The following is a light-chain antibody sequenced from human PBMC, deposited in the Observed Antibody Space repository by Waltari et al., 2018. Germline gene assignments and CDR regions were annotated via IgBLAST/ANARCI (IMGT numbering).Light chain of an antibody. CDR2: GAS. J-gene: IGKJ1*01. V-gene: IGKV3-20*01. Sequence: IVLTQSPGTLSLSPGGRATLSCRASQNIGNYLAWYQQKPGQAPRRLIYGASSRAAGIPDRFSGSGSGADFSLTTSRLEPEDFAVYYCQHHVRLPATFGQGTKV. CDR1: QNIGNY. CDR3: QHHVRLPAT.